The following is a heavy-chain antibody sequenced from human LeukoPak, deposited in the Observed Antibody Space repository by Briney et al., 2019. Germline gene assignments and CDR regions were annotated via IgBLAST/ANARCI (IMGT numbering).Heavy chain of an antibody. D-gene: IGHD6-13*01. Sequence: GGSLRLSCAAPGLTFSRYTMTWVRQAPGKGLEWVSSISSSSSYIYYAHSVKGRFTISRDNAKNSLYLQMNSLRAEDTAVYYCALVAAGTAYYYYYYGMDVWGQGTTVTVSS. J-gene: IGHJ6*02. V-gene: IGHV3-21*01. CDR2: ISSSSSYI. CDR1: GLTFSRYT. CDR3: ALVAAGTAYYYYYYGMDV.